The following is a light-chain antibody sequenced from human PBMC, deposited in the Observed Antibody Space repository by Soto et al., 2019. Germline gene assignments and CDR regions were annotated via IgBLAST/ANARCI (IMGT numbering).Light chain of an antibody. Sequence: EFVLTQSPVTLSFSPGEIATLSCSASQTVRNNYLAWYQQKPGQATRLMICDATSRGRGIPDRFSGGGSGEDFPLTISRLEAEDFAVFYCQKFSSYPLNFGGGTKVDIK. CDR2: DAT. J-gene: IGKJ4*01. CDR3: QKFSSYPLN. V-gene: IGKV3-20*01. CDR1: QTVRNNY.